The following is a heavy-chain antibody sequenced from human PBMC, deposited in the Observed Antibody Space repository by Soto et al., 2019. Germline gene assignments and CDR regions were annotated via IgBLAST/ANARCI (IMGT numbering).Heavy chain of an antibody. CDR2: NIPILGIA. V-gene: IGHV1-69*02. D-gene: IGHD5-12*01. CDR1: GGTFSSYT. J-gene: IGHJ6*03. CDR3: ARALRGYDLTYYYYYMDV. Sequence: SVKVSCKASGGTFSSYTISWVRQAPGQGLEWMGRNIPILGIANYAQKFQGRVTITADKSTSTAYMELSSLISEDTAVYYCARALRGYDLTYYYYYMDVWGKGTTVTVSS.